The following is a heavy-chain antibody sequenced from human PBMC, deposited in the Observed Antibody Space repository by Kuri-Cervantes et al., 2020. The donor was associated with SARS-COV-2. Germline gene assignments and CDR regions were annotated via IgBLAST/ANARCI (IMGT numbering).Heavy chain of an antibody. CDR1: GGSVSSGSYY. J-gene: IGHJ4*02. V-gene: IGHV4-61*01. CDR2: IYYSGST. D-gene: IGHD2-21*01. Sequence: SETLSLTCTVSGGSVSSGSYYWSWIRQPPGKGLEWIGYIYYSGSTNYNPSLKSRVTISVDTSKNQFSLKLSSVTAADTAVYYCARASYSVDCFDYWGQGTLVTVSS. CDR3: ARASYSVDCFDY.